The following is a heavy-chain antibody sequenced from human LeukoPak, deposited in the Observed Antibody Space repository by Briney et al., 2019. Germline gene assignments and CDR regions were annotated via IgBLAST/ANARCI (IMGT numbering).Heavy chain of an antibody. Sequence: SETLSLTCAVYGGSFSGYYWSWIRQPPGKGLEWIGEINHSGSTNYNPSLKSRVTISVDTSKNQFSLKLSSVTAADTAVYYCAVDYDSSGYLSSDAFDIWGQGTMVTVSS. V-gene: IGHV4-34*01. CDR3: AVDYDSSGYLSSDAFDI. CDR2: INHSGST. J-gene: IGHJ3*02. D-gene: IGHD3-22*01. CDR1: GGSFSGYY.